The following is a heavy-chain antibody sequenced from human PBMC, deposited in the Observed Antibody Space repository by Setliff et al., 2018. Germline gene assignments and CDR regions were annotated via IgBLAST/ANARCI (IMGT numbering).Heavy chain of an antibody. D-gene: IGHD5-12*01. CDR3: ARGGYNGYAVFDD. CDR2: IYYTGSP. Sequence: SETLSLTCTVYGGSFSDYYWSWIRQPPGKGLEWIGNIYYTGSPSYSPSLRSRGTISVDTSKNKFSLSLSSVTAADTAVYYCARGGYNGYAVFDDWGQGALVTV. J-gene: IGHJ4*02. CDR1: GGSFSDYY. V-gene: IGHV4-59*01.